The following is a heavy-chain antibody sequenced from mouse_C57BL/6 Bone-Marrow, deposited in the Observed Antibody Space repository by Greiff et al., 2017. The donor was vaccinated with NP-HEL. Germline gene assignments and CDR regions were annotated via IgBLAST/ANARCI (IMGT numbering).Heavy chain of an antibody. J-gene: IGHJ1*03. Sequence: VQLQQSGPGLVQPSQSLSITCTVSGFSLTSYGVHWVRQSPGKGLEWLGVIWSGGSTDYNAAFISRLSISKDNSKSQVFFKMNSLQADDTAIYYWASSNWDWYFDVWGTGTTVTVSS. CDR2: IWSGGST. D-gene: IGHD4-1*01. CDR3: ASSNWDWYFDV. CDR1: GFSLTSYG. V-gene: IGHV2-2*01.